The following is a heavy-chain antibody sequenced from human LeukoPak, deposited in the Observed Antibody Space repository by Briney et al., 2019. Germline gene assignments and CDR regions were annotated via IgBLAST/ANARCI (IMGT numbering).Heavy chain of an antibody. J-gene: IGHJ6*02. V-gene: IGHV1-2*02. CDR3: ARQIAAAGVPLYYYYGMDV. D-gene: IGHD6-13*01. Sequence: GASVKVSCKASGYTFTGYYMHWVRQAPGQGLEWMGWINPNSGGTNYAQKFQGRVTMTRDTSIGTAYMELSRLRSDDTAVYYCARQIAAAGVPLYYYYGMDVWGQGTTVTVSS. CDR1: GYTFTGYY. CDR2: INPNSGGT.